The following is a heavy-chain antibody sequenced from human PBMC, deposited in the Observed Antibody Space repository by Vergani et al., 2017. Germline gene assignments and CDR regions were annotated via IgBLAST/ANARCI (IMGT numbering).Heavy chain of an antibody. CDR2: IGTAGDT. V-gene: IGHV3-13*01. CDR1: GFTFSSYD. J-gene: IGHJ6*02. D-gene: IGHD3-10*01. Sequence: EVQLVESGGGLVQPGGSLRLSCAASGFTFSSYDMHWVRQATGKGLEWVSAIGTAGDTYYPGSVKGRFTISRENAKNSLYLQMNSLRAGDTAVYYCARDQGITMVRGVIINSPLIWWGYGMDVWGQGTTVTVSS. CDR3: ARDQGITMVRGVIINSPLIWWGYGMDV.